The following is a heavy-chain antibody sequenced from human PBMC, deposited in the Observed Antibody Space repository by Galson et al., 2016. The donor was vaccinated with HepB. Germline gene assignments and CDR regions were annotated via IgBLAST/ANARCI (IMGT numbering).Heavy chain of an antibody. Sequence: SATLSLTCIVSGGSIRSDYYWGWIRQPPGRGLEWIGSLYPSEGTYYNPSLTSRVTISVDTSKNELSLRLNSVTAADTGVYYCATGIVVAGKYYYYYMDVWGKGTTVTVSS. CDR3: ATGIVVAGKYYYYYMDV. CDR1: GGSIRSDYY. J-gene: IGHJ6*03. V-gene: IGHV4-38-2*02. D-gene: IGHD6-19*01. CDR2: LYPSEGT.